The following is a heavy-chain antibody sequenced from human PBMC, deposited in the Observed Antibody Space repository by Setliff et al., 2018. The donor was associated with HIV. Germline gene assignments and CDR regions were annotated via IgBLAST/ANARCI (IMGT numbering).Heavy chain of an antibody. D-gene: IGHD4-4*01. CDR3: ARAGVYSYYDFDP. CDR2: FDPEDGDT. J-gene: IGHJ5*02. CDR1: GYTLTDLS. V-gene: IGHV1-24*01. Sequence: SVKVSCKVYGYTLTDLSMHWVRQVPGKGLEWMGRFDPEDGDTIYAEKFQGRVAMTEDTSTDRAYLELSSLRSEDTAVYYCARAGVYSYYDFDPWGQGALVTVSS.